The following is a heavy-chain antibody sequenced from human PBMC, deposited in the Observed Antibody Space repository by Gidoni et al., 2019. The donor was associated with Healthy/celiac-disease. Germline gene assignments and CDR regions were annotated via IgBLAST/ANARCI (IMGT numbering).Heavy chain of an antibody. CDR1: GFTFSNAW. CDR2: IKSKTDGGTT. J-gene: IGHJ5*02. CDR3: TTRHTPYYYGSGSYWS. D-gene: IGHD3-10*01. Sequence: EVQLVESGGGLVKPGGSLRLSCAASGFTFSNAWMSWVRQAPGKGLEWVGRIKSKTDGGTTDYAAPVKGRFTISRDDSKNTLYLQMNSLKTEDTAVYYCTTRHTPYYYGSGSYWSWGQGTLVTVSS. V-gene: IGHV3-15*01.